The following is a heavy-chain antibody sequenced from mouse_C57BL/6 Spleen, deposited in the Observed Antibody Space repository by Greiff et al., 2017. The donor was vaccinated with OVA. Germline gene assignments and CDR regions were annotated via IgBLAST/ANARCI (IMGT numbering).Heavy chain of an antibody. CDR1: GYSFTGYY. V-gene: IGHV1-43*01. CDR3: ARQRGKRTDWYFDV. D-gene: IGHD2-1*01. Sequence: EVQLQQSGPELVKPGASVKISCKASGYSFTGYYMHWVKQSSEKSLEWIGEINPSTGGTSYNQKFKGKATLTVDKSSSTAYMQLKSLTSEDSAVYYCARQRGKRTDWYFDVWGTGTTVTVSS. CDR2: INPSTGGT. J-gene: IGHJ1*03.